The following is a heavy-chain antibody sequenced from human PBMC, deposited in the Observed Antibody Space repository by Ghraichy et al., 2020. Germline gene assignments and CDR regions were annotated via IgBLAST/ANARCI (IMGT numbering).Heavy chain of an antibody. V-gene: IGHV4-4*09. CDR2: IYSGGIT. CDR3: ARRVRSERMSSVDNWFDP. J-gene: IGHJ5*02. Sequence: SQTLSLTCTVSSDFISTYSWNWFRQPPGKGLEWIGYIYSGGITYYNTSLKNRATISKDTSKNQFSLHLRSVTAADTAVYYCARRVRSERMSSVDNWFDPWGQGSLVIVSS. CDR1: SDFISTYS. D-gene: IGHD6-19*01.